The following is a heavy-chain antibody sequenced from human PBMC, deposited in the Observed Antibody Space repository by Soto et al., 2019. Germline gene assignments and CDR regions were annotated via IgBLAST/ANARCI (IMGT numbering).Heavy chain of an antibody. V-gene: IGHV3-21*01. Sequence: PGWSLRLSCAASGFTFSSYSMNWVRQAPGKGLEWVSSISSSSSYIYYADSVKGRFTISRDNAKNSLYLQMNSLRAEDTAVYYCAREGVIAAAGPWFDPWGQGTLVTGSS. J-gene: IGHJ5*02. CDR3: AREGVIAAAGPWFDP. CDR2: ISSSSSYI. CDR1: GFTFSSYS. D-gene: IGHD6-13*01.